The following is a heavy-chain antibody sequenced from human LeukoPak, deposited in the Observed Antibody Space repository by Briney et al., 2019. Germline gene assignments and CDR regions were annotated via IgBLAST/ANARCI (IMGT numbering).Heavy chain of an antibody. Sequence: SETLSLTCTVSGGSISSSSYYWGWIRQPPGKGLEWIGYIYYSGSTNYNPSLKSRVTISVDTSKNQFSLKLSSVTAADTAVYYCARVWVWQQLARWFDPWGQGTLVTVSS. J-gene: IGHJ5*02. CDR2: IYYSGST. D-gene: IGHD6-13*01. CDR3: ARVWVWQQLARWFDP. CDR1: GGSISSSSYY. V-gene: IGHV4-61*05.